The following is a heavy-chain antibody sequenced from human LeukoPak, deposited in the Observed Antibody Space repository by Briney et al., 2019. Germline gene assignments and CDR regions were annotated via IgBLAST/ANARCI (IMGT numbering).Heavy chain of an antibody. CDR1: GFSFSSYE. Sequence: GGSLRLSCAASGFSFSSYEMNWVRQAPGKGLEWISYINSNGRNIDYADSVRGRFTISRDNAKNSLFLQMNSLRAEDTAVYYCLCLWFGKGVYWGRGNLVTVSS. CDR2: INSNGRNI. CDR3: LCLWFGKGVY. V-gene: IGHV3-48*03. J-gene: IGHJ4*02. D-gene: IGHD3-10*01.